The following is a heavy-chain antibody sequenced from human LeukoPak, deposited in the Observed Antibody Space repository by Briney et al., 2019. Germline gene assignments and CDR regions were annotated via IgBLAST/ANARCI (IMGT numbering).Heavy chain of an antibody. V-gene: IGHV1-2*02. CDR3: AREKVPGGQWLHFDY. CDR1: GYTFTGYY. D-gene: IGHD6-19*01. CDR2: INLNSGGT. J-gene: IGHJ4*02. Sequence: ASVKVSCKASGYTFTGYYMHWVRQAPGQGLEWMGWINLNSGGTNYAQKFQGRVTMTRDTSISTAYMELSRLRSDDTAVYYCAREKVPGGQWLHFDYWGQGTLVTVSS.